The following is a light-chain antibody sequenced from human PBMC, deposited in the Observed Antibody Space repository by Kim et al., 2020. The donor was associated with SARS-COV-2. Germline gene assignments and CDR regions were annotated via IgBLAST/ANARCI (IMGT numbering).Light chain of an antibody. V-gene: IGLV2-11*01. CDR1: NSDVGSYNF. J-gene: IGLJ3*02. Sequence: QSALTQPRSVSRSPGQSVTISCTGTNSDVGSYNFVSWYQQHPGRAPKLLIFDVTKRPSGVPDRFSGSKSAKAASLTISGLQAEDEADYYCCSYAGYFSLVFGGGTQLTVL. CDR3: CSYAGYFSLV. CDR2: DVT.